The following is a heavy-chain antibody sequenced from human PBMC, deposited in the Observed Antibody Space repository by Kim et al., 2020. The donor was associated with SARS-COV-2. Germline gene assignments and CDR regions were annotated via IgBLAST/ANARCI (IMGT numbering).Heavy chain of an antibody. CDR3: ARRRVRGCVGAKGYNWFDP. D-gene: IGHD2-8*02. Sequence: SETLSLTCAVYGGSFSGYYWSWIRQPPGKGLEWIGEINHSGSTNYNPSLKSRVTISVDTSKNQFSLKLSSVTAADTAVYYCARRRVRGCVGAKGYNWFDPWGQGTLVTVSS. CDR2: INHSGST. V-gene: IGHV4-34*01. CDR1: GGSFSGYY. J-gene: IGHJ5*02.